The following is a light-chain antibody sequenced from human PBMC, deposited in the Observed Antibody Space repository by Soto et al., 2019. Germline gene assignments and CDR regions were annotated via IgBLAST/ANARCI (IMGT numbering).Light chain of an antibody. Sequence: DIQMTQSPSTLSASAGDRVTITCRASQSISPYLAWYQQKPGKAPKLLIYMASSLQSGVPSRFSGSGSGTEFTLTISSLQPDDFATYYCQQSTSYPSTFGQGTQVDIK. CDR2: MAS. CDR1: QSISPY. J-gene: IGKJ1*01. V-gene: IGKV1-5*03. CDR3: QQSTSYPST.